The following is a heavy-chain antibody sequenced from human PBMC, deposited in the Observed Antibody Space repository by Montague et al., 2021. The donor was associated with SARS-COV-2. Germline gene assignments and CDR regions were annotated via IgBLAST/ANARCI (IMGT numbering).Heavy chain of an antibody. Sequence: SLRLSCAASGFTFGDYTMHWVRQAPGKGLEWVSGINWNSGSIGYADSVKGRVTISRDNAKRYLYLEMNSLRGEDTAIYYCAKDARPGIGASEDHWGQGTLVIVSS. V-gene: IGHV3-9*01. CDR3: AKDARPGIGASEDH. CDR1: GFTFGDYT. J-gene: IGHJ4*02. D-gene: IGHD6-13*01. CDR2: INWNSGSI.